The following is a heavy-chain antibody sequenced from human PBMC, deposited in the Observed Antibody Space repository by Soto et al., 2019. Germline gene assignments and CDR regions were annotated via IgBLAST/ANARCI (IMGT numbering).Heavy chain of an antibody. CDR1: GVSFNNNG. J-gene: IGHJ6*02. CDR2: VSPPFRTS. CDR3: ARVIYYGSGSYSPYGMDV. D-gene: IGHD3-10*01. Sequence: QVQLVQSGAEVKKPGSSVNVSCKTSGVSFNNNGIGWVRQAPGHGLEWMGGVSPPFRTSNYARKFQGRISITADASTGTVNMELSSLTSEDTAQYYCARVIYYGSGSYSPYGMDVWGQGTTVTVSS. V-gene: IGHV1-69*01.